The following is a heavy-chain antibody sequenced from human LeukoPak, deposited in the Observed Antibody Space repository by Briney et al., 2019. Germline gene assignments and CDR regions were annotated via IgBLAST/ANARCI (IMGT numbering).Heavy chain of an antibody. CDR2: IRYDGSNK. CDR1: GFTFSNYG. Sequence: PGGSLRLSCGASGFTFSNYGMLWVRQAPGKGLEWVAFIRYDGSNKLYADSVKGRFTTSRDNSKNTLYLHINSLRAEDTAVYYCVKDNPLDYWGQGTLVIVSS. V-gene: IGHV3-30*02. J-gene: IGHJ4*02. D-gene: IGHD1-14*01. CDR3: VKDNPLDY.